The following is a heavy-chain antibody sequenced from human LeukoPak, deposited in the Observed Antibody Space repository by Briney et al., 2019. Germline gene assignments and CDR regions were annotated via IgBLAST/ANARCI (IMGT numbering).Heavy chain of an antibody. J-gene: IGHJ4*02. Sequence: ASVKVSCKASGYTFTSYAMHWVRQAPGQRLEWMGWINAGNGNTKYSQKFQGRVTITRDPSASTAYMELSSLRSEDTAVYYCARSNPGDIVVVPAATELDYWGQGTLVTVSS. V-gene: IGHV1-3*01. CDR3: ARSNPGDIVVVPAATELDY. CDR1: GYTFTSYA. D-gene: IGHD2-2*01. CDR2: INAGNGNT.